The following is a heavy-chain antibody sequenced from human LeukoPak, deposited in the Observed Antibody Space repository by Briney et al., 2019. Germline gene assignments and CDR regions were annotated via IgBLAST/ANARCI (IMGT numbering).Heavy chain of an antibody. CDR2: IRGNGET. V-gene: IGHV3-23*01. CDR3: ARASWVSSTDAVR. Sequence: GGSLRLSCAASGLSSRSFAMSWVRQGPAGGLEWVSSIRGNGETLYADSVKGRFTLSSDSSRNTVYFQLNNLRVENTAIYYCARASWVSSTDAVRWGQGTLVTVSS. D-gene: IGHD3-16*01. J-gene: IGHJ4*02. CDR1: GLSSRSFA.